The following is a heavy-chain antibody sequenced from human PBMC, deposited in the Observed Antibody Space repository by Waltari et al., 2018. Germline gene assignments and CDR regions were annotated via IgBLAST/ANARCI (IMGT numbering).Heavy chain of an antibody. CDR1: GYSITSYA. D-gene: IGHD2-2*01. CDR3: AREVVPAATIVVNWFDP. CDR2: INTNSGNP. V-gene: IGHV7-4-1*02. J-gene: IGHJ5*02. Sequence: QVELVQSGPELKKPGASVKVSCRASGYSITSYAIHWVRQAPGRGFELMGWINTNSGNPTYVQGFTGRFVFSLDTSVSTAFLQINSLEAEDTAGYYCAREVVPAATIVVNWFDPWGQGTLVTVSS.